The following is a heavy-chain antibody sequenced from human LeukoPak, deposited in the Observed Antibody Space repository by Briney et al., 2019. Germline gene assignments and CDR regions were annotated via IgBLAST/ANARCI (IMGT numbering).Heavy chain of an antibody. Sequence: GGSLRLSCAASGFTLSDYHMNWVRQAPGKGLEWLSSITTISHYIYYAGAVRGRFTISRDNAKNSLYLQMNSWRGHDPAVYYCSRSGGRGTYHKLRTTWFAPWGKGTLLTVSS. J-gene: IGHJ5*02. CDR1: GFTLSDYH. CDR3: SRSGGRGTYHKLRTTWFAP. CDR2: ITTISHYI. V-gene: IGHV3-21*01. D-gene: IGHD3-10*01.